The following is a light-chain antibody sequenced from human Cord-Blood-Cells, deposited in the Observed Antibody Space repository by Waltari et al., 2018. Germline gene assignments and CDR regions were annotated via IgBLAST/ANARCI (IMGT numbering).Light chain of an antibody. V-gene: IGLV2-14*01. CDR1: SSDVGGYNY. Sequence: QSALTQPASVSGSPGQSLTLSCTGTSSDVGGYNYVSWYQQHPGKAPKLMIYDVSNRPSGVSNRFSGSKSGNTASLTISGLRAEDEADYYCSSYTSSSTLVFGGGTKLTVL. CDR2: DVS. J-gene: IGLJ2*01. CDR3: SSYTSSSTLV.